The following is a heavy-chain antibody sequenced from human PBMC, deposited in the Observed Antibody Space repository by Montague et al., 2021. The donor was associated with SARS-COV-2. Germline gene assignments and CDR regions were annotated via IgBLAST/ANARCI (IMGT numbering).Heavy chain of an antibody. Sequence: TLSLTCTVSGDPIISGFHFWSWIRQHPEKGLEWIGYIYFSGSSLYNPSLNSRVTMSVDTSMSQFSLNLRSVTAADTAIYYCARQVAATTAFDSWGQGTLVSVSS. CDR2: IYFSGSS. V-gene: IGHV4-31*03. CDR3: ARQVAATTAFDS. CDR1: GDPIISGFHF. D-gene: IGHD1-26*01. J-gene: IGHJ4*02.